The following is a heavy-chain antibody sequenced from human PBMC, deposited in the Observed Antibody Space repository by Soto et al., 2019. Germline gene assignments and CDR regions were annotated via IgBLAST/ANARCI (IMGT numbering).Heavy chain of an antibody. CDR1: GYSFTSSW. CDR3: ASTIAAAGTDYYYYYGMDV. D-gene: IGHD6-13*01. J-gene: IGHJ6*02. Sequence: PGESLKISCKGSGYSFTSSWIGWVRQMPGKGLEWMGIVYPGDSDTRYSPSFQGQVTISADKSISTAYLQWSSLKASDTAMYYCASTIAAAGTDYYYYYGMDVWGQGTTVTVSS. V-gene: IGHV5-51*01. CDR2: VYPGDSDT.